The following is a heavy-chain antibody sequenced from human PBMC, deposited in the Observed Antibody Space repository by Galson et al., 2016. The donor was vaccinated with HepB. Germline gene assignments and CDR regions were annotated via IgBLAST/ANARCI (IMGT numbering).Heavy chain of an antibody. Sequence: SLRLSCAASGFTFSDYYMSWIRQAPGKGLEWVSYISSSSTGSIKYYGDSVKGRFTISRDDGKNSVYLQMNGLGAEDTAVYYCATRDPTSVWGFYFDYWGQGTLVTVSS. CDR1: GFTFSDYY. CDR2: ISSSSTGSIK. D-gene: IGHD5/OR15-5a*01. J-gene: IGHJ4*02. CDR3: ATRDPTSVWGFYFDY. V-gene: IGHV3-11*01.